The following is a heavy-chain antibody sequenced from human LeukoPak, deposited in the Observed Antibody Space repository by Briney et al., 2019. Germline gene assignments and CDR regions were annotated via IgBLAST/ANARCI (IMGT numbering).Heavy chain of an antibody. J-gene: IGHJ4*02. Sequence: GGSLRLSCAASGFTFNSYWMHWVRQVPGKGLVWVSRISSDGSTTNYADNVEGRFTISRDTAKNTLFLQMNSLRAEDTAVYYCVRGGLQGFFWGQGTLVTVSS. D-gene: IGHD5-24*01. CDR1: GFTFNSYW. CDR3: VRGGLQGFF. CDR2: ISSDGSTT. V-gene: IGHV3-74*01.